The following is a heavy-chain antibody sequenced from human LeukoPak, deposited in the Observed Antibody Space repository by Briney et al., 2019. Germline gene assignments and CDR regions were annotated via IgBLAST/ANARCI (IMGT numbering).Heavy chain of an antibody. CDR2: ISGSGGDT. J-gene: IGHJ4*02. Sequence: TGGSLRLSCAASGFTFSSYAMSWVRQAPGKGLEWVSSISGSGGDTYYADSVKGRFTISRDNSKNTLYLQMNRLRAEETAVYYCAKGRFSSSHYLADDWGQGTLVTVSS. D-gene: IGHD6-6*01. V-gene: IGHV3-23*01. CDR1: GFTFSSYA. CDR3: AKGRFSSSHYLADD.